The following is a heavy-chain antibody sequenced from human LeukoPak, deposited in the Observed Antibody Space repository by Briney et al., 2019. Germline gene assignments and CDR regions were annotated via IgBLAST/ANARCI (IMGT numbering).Heavy chain of an antibody. J-gene: IGHJ3*02. CDR3: AKDRYMDTAMVYDAFDI. Sequence: GGTLRLSCAASGFTFSTYGMSWVRQTPGKGLEWVSGISTSGSRTDYADSVKGRFTISRDNSKNTLYLQMNSLRAEDTAVYYCAKDRYMDTAMVYDAFDIWGQGTMVTVSS. CDR2: ISTSGSRT. CDR1: GFTFSTYG. D-gene: IGHD5-18*01. V-gene: IGHV3-23*01.